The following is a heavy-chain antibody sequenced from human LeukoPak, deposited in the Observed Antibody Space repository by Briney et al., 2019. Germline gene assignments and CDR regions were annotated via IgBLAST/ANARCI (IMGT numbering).Heavy chain of an antibody. J-gene: IGHJ4*02. CDR2: ISGGAIST. CDR3: ARRGIVIRGLLIIGFHKEAYYFDY. D-gene: IGHD3-10*01. V-gene: IGHV3-23*01. CDR1: GITLSNYA. Sequence: PGGSLRLSCVVSGITLSNYAMSWVRQAPGKGLEWVSGISGGAISTNYADSVKGRFTISRGNSLNTLYLQMNSLRAEDTAVYFCARRGIVIRGLLIIGFHKEAYYFDYWGQGILVTVSS.